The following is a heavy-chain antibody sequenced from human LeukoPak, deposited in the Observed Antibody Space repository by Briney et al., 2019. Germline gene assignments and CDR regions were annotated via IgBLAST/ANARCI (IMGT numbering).Heavy chain of an antibody. CDR3: ARVRGFSGAYGMDV. CDR2: INPNSGGT. V-gene: IGHV1-2*02. CDR1: GYSFSDYY. J-gene: IGHJ6*02. Sequence: ASVKVSCKASGYSFSDYYIHWVRQAPGQGLEWMGWINPNSGGTNYAQKFQGRVTMTRDTPISTAYMELRRMKSDDTAVYYCARVRGFSGAYGMDVWGQGTTVTVSS. D-gene: IGHD1-26*01.